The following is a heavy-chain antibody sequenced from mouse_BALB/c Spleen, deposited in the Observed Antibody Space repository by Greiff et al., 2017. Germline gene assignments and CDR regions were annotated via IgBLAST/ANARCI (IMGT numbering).Heavy chain of an antibody. CDR2: ISYSGST. CDR3: ARSRGPFDY. J-gene: IGHJ2*01. D-gene: IGHD3-3*01. Sequence: EVQLVESGPGLVKPSQSLSLTCTVTGYSITSDYAWNWIRQFPGNKLEWMGYISYSGSTSYNPSLKSRISITRDTSKNQFFLQLNSVTTEDTATYYCARSRGPFDYWGQGTTLTVSS. V-gene: IGHV3-2*02. CDR1: GYSITSDYA.